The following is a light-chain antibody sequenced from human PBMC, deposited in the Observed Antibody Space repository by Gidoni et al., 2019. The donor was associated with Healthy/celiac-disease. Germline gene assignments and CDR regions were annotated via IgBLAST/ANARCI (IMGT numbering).Light chain of an antibody. CDR3: MQALKTPVYT. CDR1: QSLLHSNGYND. Sequence: DIVMTQSPLSLPFTPGEPASISCRSSQSLLHSNGYNDLDWYLQKPGQSPQLLIYLGSNRASGVPDRFSGSGAGTDFTLKISRVEAEDVGVYYCMQALKTPVYTFGQGTKLEIK. J-gene: IGKJ2*01. V-gene: IGKV2-28*01. CDR2: LGS.